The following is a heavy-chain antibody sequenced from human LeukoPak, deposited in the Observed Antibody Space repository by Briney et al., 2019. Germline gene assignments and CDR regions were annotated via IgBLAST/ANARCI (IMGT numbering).Heavy chain of an antibody. CDR2: MNPNSGNT. D-gene: IGHD6-13*01. V-gene: IGHV1-8*02. CDR3: ARVGWYSSSWYIDYYYYGMDV. Sequence: ASVKVSCKASGGTFSSYAISWVRQATGQGLEWMGWMNPNSGNTGYAQKFQGRVTMTRNTSISTAYMELSSLRSEDTAVYYCARVGWYSSSWYIDYYYYGMDVWGQGTTVTVSS. J-gene: IGHJ6*02. CDR1: GGTFSSYA.